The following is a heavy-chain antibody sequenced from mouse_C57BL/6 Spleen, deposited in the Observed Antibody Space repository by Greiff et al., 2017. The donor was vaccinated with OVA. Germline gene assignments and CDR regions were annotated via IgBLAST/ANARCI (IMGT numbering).Heavy chain of an antibody. CDR3: ARTDYDYDGGYYYAMDY. CDR1: GFSLTSYG. D-gene: IGHD2-4*01. J-gene: IGHJ4*01. Sequence: QVQLKQSGPGLVQPSQSLSITCTVSGFSLTSYGVHWVRQSPGKGLEWLGVIWSGGSTDYNAAFISRLSISKDNSKSQVFFKMNSLQADDTAIYYCARTDYDYDGGYYYAMDYWGQGTSVTVSS. CDR2: IWSGGST. V-gene: IGHV2-2*01.